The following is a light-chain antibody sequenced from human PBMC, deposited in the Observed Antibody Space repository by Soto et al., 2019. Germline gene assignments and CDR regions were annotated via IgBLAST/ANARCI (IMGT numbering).Light chain of an antibody. CDR3: ASWDDSLNGWM. Sequence: QSALTQPASVSGSPGQSITISCTGTSSDVGGYNYVSWYQQHPGKAPKLMIYEVSNWPSGVSNRFSGSKSGNTASLTISGLQAEDEADYYCASWDDSLNGWMFGGGTKLTVL. CDR1: SSDVGGYNY. J-gene: IGLJ3*02. CDR2: EVS. V-gene: IGLV2-14*01.